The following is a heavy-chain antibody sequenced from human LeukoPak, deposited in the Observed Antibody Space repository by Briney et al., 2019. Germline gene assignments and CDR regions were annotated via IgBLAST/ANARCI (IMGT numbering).Heavy chain of an antibody. D-gene: IGHD1-26*01. CDR1: GFTFNSYA. J-gene: IGHJ4*02. Sequence: GGSLRLSCAASGFTFNSYAMSWVRQAPGKGLEWVSGISGTGTSTYYADSVKGRFTISRDNSKNTLYLQMNSLRAEDTAVYYCARDEVGAFDYWGQGTLVTVSS. CDR2: ISGTGTST. CDR3: ARDEVGAFDY. V-gene: IGHV3-23*01.